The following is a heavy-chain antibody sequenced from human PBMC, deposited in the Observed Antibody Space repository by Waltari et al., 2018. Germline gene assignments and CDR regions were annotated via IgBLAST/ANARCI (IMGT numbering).Heavy chain of an antibody. Sequence: EVQLVESGGGLVQPGGSLRLSCAASVFTFSSYAMSWVRQAPGKGLEWVSAISGRGGSTYYADSVKGRFTISRDNSKNTLYLQMNSLRAEDTAVYYCAKTSGRYGRYFDYWGQGTLVTVSS. CDR3: AKTSGRYGRYFDY. J-gene: IGHJ4*02. V-gene: IGHV3-23*04. CDR2: ISGRGGST. CDR1: VFTFSSYA. D-gene: IGHD1-26*01.